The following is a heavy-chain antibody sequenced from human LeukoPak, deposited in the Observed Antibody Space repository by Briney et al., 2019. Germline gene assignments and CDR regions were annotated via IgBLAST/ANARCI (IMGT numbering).Heavy chain of an antibody. CDR3: ARGPNQGLWYFDL. Sequence: GGSLRLSCAASGFTFSSYGMHWVRQAPGKGLEWVAVIWYDGSNKYYADSVKGRFTISRDNSKNTLYLQMNSLRAEDTAVYYCARGPNQGLWYFDLWGRGTLVTVSS. V-gene: IGHV3-33*01. CDR2: IWYDGSNK. CDR1: GFTFSSYG. J-gene: IGHJ2*01. D-gene: IGHD1-14*01.